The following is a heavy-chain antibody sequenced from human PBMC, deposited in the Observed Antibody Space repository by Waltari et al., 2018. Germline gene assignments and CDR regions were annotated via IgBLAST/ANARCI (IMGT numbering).Heavy chain of an antibody. J-gene: IGHJ4*02. D-gene: IGHD7-27*01. CDR1: GFAFSAFW. V-gene: IGHV3-74*01. CDR3: TRDNWGTSDY. Sequence: EVQLVESGGGLVQPGGSLRLSCAASGFAFSAFWLHWVRQAPGKGLEWVSRINPAGSATTYADSVRGRFTISRDNAQNTLHLQMNSLRVEDTAMYYCTRDNWGTSDYWGQGTLVTVSS. CDR2: INPAGSAT.